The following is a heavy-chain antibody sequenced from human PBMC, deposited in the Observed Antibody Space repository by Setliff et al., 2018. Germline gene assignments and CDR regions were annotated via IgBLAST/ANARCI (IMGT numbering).Heavy chain of an antibody. CDR1: GGSISSRTYY. V-gene: IGHV4-61*09. Sequence: NPSETLSLTCNVSGGSISSRTYYWSWIRQPAGKGLEWIGHIYTSWSTNYNPSLKSRVTMSVDTTKNQFSLKLTSVTAADTAVYYCARVSGFLYVDVWGKGTTVTVSS. CDR2: IYTSWST. J-gene: IGHJ6*03. CDR3: ARVSGFLYVDV. D-gene: IGHD3-3*01.